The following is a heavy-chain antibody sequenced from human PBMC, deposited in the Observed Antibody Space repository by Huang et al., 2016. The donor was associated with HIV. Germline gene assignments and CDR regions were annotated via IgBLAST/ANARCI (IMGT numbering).Heavy chain of an antibody. D-gene: IGHD6-13*01. J-gene: IGHJ6*03. CDR1: GYTFTSYA. V-gene: IGHV1-3*01. CDR2: INSGNGNT. CDR3: ARAAGAFYYYYYYMDV. Sequence: QVQLVQSGAEVKKPGASVKVSCKASGYTFTSYAMHWVRQAPGQRLEWMGGINSGNGNTKYSQKFQGRVTITRDTSASTAYMELSSLRSEDTAVYYCARAAGAFYYYYYYMDVWGKGTTVTVSS.